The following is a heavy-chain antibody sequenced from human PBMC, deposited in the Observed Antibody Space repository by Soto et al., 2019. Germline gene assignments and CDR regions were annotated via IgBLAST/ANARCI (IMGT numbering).Heavy chain of an antibody. CDR2: MSSSSSTI. V-gene: IGHV3-48*01. Sequence: EVQLVESGGGLVQPGGSLRLSCAASGFTFSSYSMNWVRQAPGKGLEWVSYMSSSSSTIYYADSVKGRFTISRDNAKNSLYLQMNSLRAEDTAVYYCARDQYSSGWSYYMVVGGKGTTVAVSS. CDR3: ARDQYSSGWSYYMVV. CDR1: GFTFSSYS. D-gene: IGHD6-19*01. J-gene: IGHJ6*03.